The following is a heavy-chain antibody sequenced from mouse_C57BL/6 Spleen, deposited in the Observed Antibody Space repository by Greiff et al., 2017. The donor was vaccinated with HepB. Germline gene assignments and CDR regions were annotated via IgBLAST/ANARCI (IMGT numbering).Heavy chain of an antibody. CDR1: GYSITSGYY. V-gene: IGHV3-6*01. CDR3: ARGGVTYAMDY. Sequence: ESGPGLVKPSQSLSLTCSFTGYSITSGYYWNWIRQFPGNKLEWMGYISYDGSNNYNPSLKNRIAISRDTSKHQFFLKLNSVTTEDTATYYCARGGVTYAMDYWGQGTSATVSS. D-gene: IGHD2-3*01. CDR2: ISYDGSN. J-gene: IGHJ4*01.